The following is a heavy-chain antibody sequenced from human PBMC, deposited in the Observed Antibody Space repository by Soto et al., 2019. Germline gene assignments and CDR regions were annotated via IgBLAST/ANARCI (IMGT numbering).Heavy chain of an antibody. CDR1: GFTFSSYG. V-gene: IGHV3-30*18. Sequence: QVQLVESGGGVVQPGTSLRLSCAASGFTFSSYGMHWVRQAPCKGLEWVAVISYNGGKKYYGDSVKGRFTISRDNSEKMMYLQMNRLRAEDTAVYYCAKDHVGYYHGMDVWGQGTTVTVSS. CDR2: ISYNGGKK. CDR3: AKDHVGYYHGMDV. D-gene: IGHD3-10*01. J-gene: IGHJ6*02.